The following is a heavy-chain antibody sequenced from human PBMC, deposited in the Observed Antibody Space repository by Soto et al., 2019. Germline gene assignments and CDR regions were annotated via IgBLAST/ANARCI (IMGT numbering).Heavy chain of an antibody. D-gene: IGHD5-12*01. CDR2: IYPSGST. V-gene: IGHV4-4*07. J-gene: IGHJ4*02. CDR3: VRGRSYSVYDF. Sequence: SETLSLTCTVSGGSISGHSWVWIRQPAGKGLEWIGHIYPSGSTSYNPSLRSRVTMSLDTSTNKIFLNLTSVTAADTAVFYCVRGRSYSVYDFWGPGTLVTVSS. CDR1: GGSISGHS.